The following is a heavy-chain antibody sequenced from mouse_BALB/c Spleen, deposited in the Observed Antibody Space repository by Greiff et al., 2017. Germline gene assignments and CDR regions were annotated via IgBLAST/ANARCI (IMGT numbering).Heavy chain of an antibody. J-gene: IGHJ3*01. V-gene: IGHV5-4*02. D-gene: IGHD3-3*01. CDR3: AREEGLASPWFAY. Sequence: EVMLVESGGGLVKPGGSLKLSCAASGFTFSDYYMYWVRQTPEKRLEWVATISDGGSYTYYPDSVKGRFTISRDNAKNNLYLQMSSLKSEDTAMYYCAREEGLASPWFAYWGQGTLVTVSA. CDR2: ISDGGSYT. CDR1: GFTFSDYY.